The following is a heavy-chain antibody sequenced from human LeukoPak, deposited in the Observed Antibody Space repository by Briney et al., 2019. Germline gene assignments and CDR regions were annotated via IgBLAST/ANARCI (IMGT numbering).Heavy chain of an antibody. CDR3: AVAGARYSDTGGLYAFDF. D-gene: IGHD2-8*02. CDR1: GASSSSASYF. Sequence: PSETLSLTCTVSGASSSSASYFWGRMPQRQGKELECFMNIYYSRRPYSNPSLNSRVTISVDASKNQFSLKLNSVTAADTAVYYCAVAGARYSDTGGLYAFDFWGRGTMVTVSS. CDR2: IYYSRRP. J-gene: IGHJ3*01. V-gene: IGHV4-39*01.